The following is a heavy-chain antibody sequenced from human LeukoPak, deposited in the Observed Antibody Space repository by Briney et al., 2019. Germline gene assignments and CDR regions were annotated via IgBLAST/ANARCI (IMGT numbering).Heavy chain of an antibody. V-gene: IGHV3-23*01. CDR3: ARGFCSGTSCYSP. Sequence: GGSLRLSCAASGFAFSSYTMTWVRQAPGKGLQWVSAVSGNGGNTFHADSVRGRFIISRDNSKNTLYLQMNSLRAEDTAVYYCARGFCSGTSCYSPWGQGTLVTVSS. CDR1: GFAFSSYT. CDR2: VSGNGGNT. J-gene: IGHJ5*02. D-gene: IGHD2-2*01.